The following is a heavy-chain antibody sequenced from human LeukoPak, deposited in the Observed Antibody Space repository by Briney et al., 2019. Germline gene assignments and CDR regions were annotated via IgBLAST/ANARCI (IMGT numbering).Heavy chain of an antibody. Sequence: GRSLRLSCAASGFTFSSYGMHWVRQAPGKGLEWVAVISYDGSNKYYADSVKGRFTISRDNSKNTLYLQMNSLRAEDTAVYYCAREWGRDVYYAWGQGTLVTVSS. D-gene: IGHD3-22*01. CDR1: GFTFSSYG. CDR2: ISYDGSNK. J-gene: IGHJ4*02. CDR3: AREWGRDVYYA. V-gene: IGHV3-30*03.